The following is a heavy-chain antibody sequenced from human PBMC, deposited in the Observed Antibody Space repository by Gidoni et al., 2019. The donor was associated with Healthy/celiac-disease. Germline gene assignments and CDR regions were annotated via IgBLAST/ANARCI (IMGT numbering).Heavy chain of an antibody. V-gene: IGHV4-34*01. CDR2: INHSGST. CDR1: GGSFSGYD. Sequence: QVQLQQWGAGLLKPSETLSLTCAVYGGSFSGYDWRWIRKPPGKGLEWIGEINHSGSTNYNPSLKSRVTIAVDTSKNQFSLKLSSVTAADTAVYYCAGRGQQLVVSGYDYWGQGTLVTVSS. D-gene: IGHD6-13*01. J-gene: IGHJ4*02. CDR3: AGRGQQLVVSGYDY.